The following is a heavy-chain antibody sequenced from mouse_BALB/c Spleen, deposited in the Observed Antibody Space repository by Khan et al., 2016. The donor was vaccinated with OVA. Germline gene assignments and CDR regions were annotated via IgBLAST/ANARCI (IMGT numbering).Heavy chain of an antibody. D-gene: IGHD2-4*01. CDR1: GFSLTNYS. J-gene: IGHJ3*01. V-gene: IGHV2-2*01. CDR2: IWSAGST. Sequence: QVQLKQSGPGLVQPSQSLSITCTVSGFSLTNYSVHWVRQSPGKGLEWLGVIWSAGSTDYNAAFISRLTIRKDNSRSHVFFKMNSLQPYDTAIYYCARRGYDYGRGALFAYWGQGTLVTVSA. CDR3: ARRGYDYGRGALFAY.